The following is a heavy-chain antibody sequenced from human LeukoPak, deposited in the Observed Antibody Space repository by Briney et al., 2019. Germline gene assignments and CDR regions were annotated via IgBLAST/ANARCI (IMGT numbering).Heavy chain of an antibody. CDR3: AICGGSGSCFYFDY. J-gene: IGHJ4*02. CDR1: GFTFSSYA. Sequence: GGSLRLSCAASGFTFSSYAMSWVRQAPGKGLEWVSAISGSGGSTYYADSVKGRFTISRDNSKNTLYPQMNSLRAEDTAVYYCAICGGSGSCFYFDYWGQGTLVTVSS. CDR2: ISGSGGST. V-gene: IGHV3-23*01. D-gene: IGHD1-26*01.